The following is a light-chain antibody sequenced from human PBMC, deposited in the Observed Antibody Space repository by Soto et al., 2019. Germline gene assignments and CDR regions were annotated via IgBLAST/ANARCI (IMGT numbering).Light chain of an antibody. CDR3: QQYGEWRLT. V-gene: IGKV3-15*01. J-gene: IGKJ4*01. Sequence: EIVVTQSPATLSVSPGERATLSCRASQSVGNNFAWYQQKPGQAPRLLIFATSTRATGVPARFSGSGSGTEFTLTISSLQSEVFAVYYCQQYGEWRLTVGGGAKVEIE. CDR2: ATS. CDR1: QSVGNN.